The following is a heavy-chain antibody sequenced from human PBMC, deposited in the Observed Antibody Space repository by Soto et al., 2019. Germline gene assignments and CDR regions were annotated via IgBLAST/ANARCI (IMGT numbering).Heavy chain of an antibody. D-gene: IGHD2-2*01. J-gene: IGHJ4*02. CDR2: MNPNSGNT. V-gene: IGHV1-8*01. CDR1: GYTFTSYD. CDR3: ARVRGILKQSNFDY. Sequence: QVQLVQSGAEVKKPGASVKVSCKASGYTFTSYDINWVRQATGQGLEWMGWMNPNSGNTGYAQKFQGRVTMTRNTSISTAYMELSSLRSEDTSVYYCARVRGILKQSNFDYWGQGTLVTVSS.